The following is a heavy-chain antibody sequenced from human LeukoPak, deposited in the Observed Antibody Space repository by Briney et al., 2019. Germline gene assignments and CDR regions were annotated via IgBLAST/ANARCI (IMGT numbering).Heavy chain of an antibody. CDR3: ATYSGRDLDY. V-gene: IGHV4-39*01. CDR1: GGSVSSGSYY. CDR2: IYYSGST. J-gene: IGHJ4*02. Sequence: PSETLSLTCTVSGGSVSSGSYYWGWIRQPPGKGLEWIGSIYYSGSTYYNPSLKSRVTISVDTSKNQFSLKLSSVTAADTAVYYCATYSGRDLDYWGQGTLVTVSS. D-gene: IGHD6-19*01.